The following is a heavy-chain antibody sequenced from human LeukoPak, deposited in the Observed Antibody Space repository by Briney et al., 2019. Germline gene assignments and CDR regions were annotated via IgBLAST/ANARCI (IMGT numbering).Heavy chain of an antibody. D-gene: IGHD5-12*01. J-gene: IGHJ4*02. CDR1: GYTFTGYY. Sequence: AAVKDSCKASGYTFTGYYIHWVRQPPAQGLGWRGWINPKSGGRNYAPKFQGRVTMTRDTTTTYMELSRLTSDDTTVYYCARAYSGYEAFDYWGQGTLVTVSS. V-gene: IGHV1-2*02. CDR3: ARAYSGYEAFDY. CDR2: INPKSGGR.